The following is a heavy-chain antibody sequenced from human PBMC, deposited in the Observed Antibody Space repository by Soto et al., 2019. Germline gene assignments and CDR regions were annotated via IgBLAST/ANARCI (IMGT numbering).Heavy chain of an antibody. CDR3: VRTSLVVAAATREDY. V-gene: IGHV3-74*01. CDR1: GFTFSSYW. D-gene: IGHD2-15*01. Sequence: GGSLRLSCAASGFTFSSYWMHWVRQAPGKGLVWVSRINSDGSSTSYADSVKGRLTISRDNAKNTLYLQMNSLRAEDTAVYYCVRTSLVVAAATREDYWGQGTLVTVSS. J-gene: IGHJ4*02. CDR2: INSDGSST.